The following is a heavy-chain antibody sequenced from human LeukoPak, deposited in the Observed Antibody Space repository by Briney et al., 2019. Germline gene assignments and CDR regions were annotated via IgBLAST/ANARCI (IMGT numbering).Heavy chain of an antibody. D-gene: IGHD2-15*01. J-gene: IGHJ4*02. V-gene: IGHV4-34*01. Sequence: SETLSLTCAVYGGSFSGYYWSWIRQPPGKGLEWIGEINHSGSTNYNPSLKSRVTISVDTSKNQFSLKLSSVTAADTAVYYCARHFTSEKGYCSGGSCYGEYYFDYWGQGTLVTVSS. CDR2: INHSGST. CDR3: ARHFTSEKGYCSGGSCYGEYYFDY. CDR1: GGSFSGYY.